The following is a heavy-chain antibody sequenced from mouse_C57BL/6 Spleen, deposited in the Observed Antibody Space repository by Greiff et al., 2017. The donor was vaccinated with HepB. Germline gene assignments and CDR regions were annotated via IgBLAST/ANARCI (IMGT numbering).Heavy chain of an antibody. D-gene: IGHD2-2*01. CDR2: ISYDGSN. CDR1: GYSITSGYY. V-gene: IGHV3-6*01. Sequence: EVKLQESGPGLVKPSQSLSLTCSVTGYSITSGYYWNWIRQFPGNKLEWMGYISYDGSNNYNPSLKNRISITRDTSKNQFFLKLNSVTTEDTATYYCARDRGGYDYAMDYWGQGTSVTVSS. CDR3: ARDRGGYDYAMDY. J-gene: IGHJ4*01.